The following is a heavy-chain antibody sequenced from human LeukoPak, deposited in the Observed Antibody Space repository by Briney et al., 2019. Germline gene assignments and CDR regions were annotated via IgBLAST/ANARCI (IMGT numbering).Heavy chain of an antibody. D-gene: IGHD6-13*01. CDR2: ISAYNGNT. CDR3: ARGYSSSWRQASPSFDY. J-gene: IGHJ4*02. V-gene: IGHV1-18*01. CDR1: GYTFTSYG. Sequence: ASVKVSCKASGYTFTSYGISWVRQAPGQGLEWMGWISAYNGNTNYAQKLQGRVTISADKSISTAYLQWSSLKASDTAMYYCARGYSSSWRQASPSFDYWGQGTLVTVSS.